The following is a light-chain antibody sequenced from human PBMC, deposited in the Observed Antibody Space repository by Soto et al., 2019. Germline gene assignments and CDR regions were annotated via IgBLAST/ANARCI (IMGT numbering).Light chain of an antibody. J-gene: IGKJ3*01. CDR1: QSISSY. CDR2: AAS. CDR3: QQSYSTPVT. V-gene: IGKV1-39*01. Sequence: DIQMTQSPSSLSASVGDRVTITCRASQSISSYLNWYRQKPGKAPKLLIYAASSLQSGVPSRFSGSGSGTDFTLTISSLQPEDFATYYCQQSYSTPVTFGPGTKVDNK.